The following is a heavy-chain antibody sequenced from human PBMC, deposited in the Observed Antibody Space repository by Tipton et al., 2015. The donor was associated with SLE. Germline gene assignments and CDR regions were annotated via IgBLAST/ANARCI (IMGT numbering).Heavy chain of an antibody. CDR2: INHSGST. Sequence: TLSLTCAVYGGSFSGYYWSWIRQPPGKGLEWIGEINHSGSTNYNPSLKSRVTISVDTSKNRFSLKLSSVTAADTAVYYCARGEGIAARPGYYFDYWGQGTLVTVSS. CDR3: ARGEGIAARPGYYFDY. J-gene: IGHJ4*02. V-gene: IGHV4-34*01. CDR1: GGSFSGYY. D-gene: IGHD6-6*01.